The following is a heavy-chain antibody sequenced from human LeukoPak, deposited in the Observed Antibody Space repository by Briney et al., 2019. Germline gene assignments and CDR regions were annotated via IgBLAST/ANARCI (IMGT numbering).Heavy chain of an antibody. D-gene: IGHD1-26*01. V-gene: IGHV3-11*01. CDR2: ISSSGSTI. CDR1: GFTVSSNY. Sequence: GGSLRLSCAASGFTVSSNYMSWVRQAPGKGLEWVSYISSSGSTIYYADSVKGRFTISRDNAKNSLYLQMNSLRAEDTALYHCARDLSGSYYDAFDIWGQGTMVTVSS. J-gene: IGHJ3*02. CDR3: ARDLSGSYYDAFDI.